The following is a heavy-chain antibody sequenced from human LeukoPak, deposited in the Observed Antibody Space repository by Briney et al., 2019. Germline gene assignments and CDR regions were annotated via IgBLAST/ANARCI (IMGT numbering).Heavy chain of an antibody. CDR1: GGSISSYY. V-gene: IGHV4-59*01. J-gene: IGHJ4*02. D-gene: IGHD3/OR15-3a*01. CDR2: IYYSGST. Sequence: PSETLSLTCTVSGGSISSYYWSWIRQPPGKGLEWIGYIYYSGSTNYNPSLKSRVTISVDTSKNQFSLKLSSVTAADTAVYYCARSPEGTDGDYFDYWGQGTLVTVSS. CDR3: ARSPEGTDGDYFDY.